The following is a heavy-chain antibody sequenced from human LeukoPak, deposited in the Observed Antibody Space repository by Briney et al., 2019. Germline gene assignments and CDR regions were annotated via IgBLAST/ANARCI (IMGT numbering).Heavy chain of an antibody. Sequence: GGSLRLSCAASGFTFSSYWMSWVRQAPGKGLEWVANIKQDGSEKYYVDSVKGRFTISRGNAKNSLYLQMNSLRAEDTAVYYCARDLEYYDFWSGYYEPAQEAANDYWGQGTLVTVSS. CDR3: ARDLEYYDFWSGYYEPAQEAANDY. CDR2: IKQDGSEK. D-gene: IGHD3-3*01. V-gene: IGHV3-7*01. J-gene: IGHJ4*02. CDR1: GFTFSSYW.